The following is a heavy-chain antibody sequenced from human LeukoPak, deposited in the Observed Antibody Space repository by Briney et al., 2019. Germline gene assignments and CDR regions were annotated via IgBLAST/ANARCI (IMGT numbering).Heavy chain of an antibody. CDR3: ARDTAYYFDY. CDR1: GYTFTGYY. D-gene: IGHD5-18*01. CDR2: INPNSGGT. J-gene: IGHJ4*02. V-gene: IGHV1-2*02. Sequence: GASVKVSCKASGYTFTGYYMHWVRQAPGQGLEWMGWINPNSGGTNYAQKFQGRVTMTRDTSISTAYMELSRPRSDDPTLYYCARDTAYYFDYWGQGPLVTVS.